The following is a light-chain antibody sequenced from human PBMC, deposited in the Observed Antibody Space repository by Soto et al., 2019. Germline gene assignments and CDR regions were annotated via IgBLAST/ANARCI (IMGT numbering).Light chain of an antibody. Sequence: DMRMSQSPSSLSAYMRERVSFTCQASQDISKFLNWYQHKPGQAPSLLIYDASKSHFGVPSRFSGSGSGTDFTFTISSLQPEDNATYYCQQYENRPYTFGPGTKVDIK. CDR2: DAS. J-gene: IGKJ3*01. CDR3: QQYENRPYT. V-gene: IGKV1-33*01. CDR1: QDISKF.